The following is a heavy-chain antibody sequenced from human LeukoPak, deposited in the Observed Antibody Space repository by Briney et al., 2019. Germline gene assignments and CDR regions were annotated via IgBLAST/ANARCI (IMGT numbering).Heavy chain of an antibody. D-gene: IGHD5-24*01. CDR2: INPNSGGT. CDR3: ARATRTVEMAPGDY. Sequence: ASVKVSCKASGYTFTGYYMHWVRQAPGQGLEWMGWINPNSGGTNYAQKFQGRVTMTRDTSISTAYMELSRLRSDDTAVYYCARATRTVEMAPGDYRGQGTLVTVSS. J-gene: IGHJ4*02. V-gene: IGHV1-2*02. CDR1: GYTFTGYY.